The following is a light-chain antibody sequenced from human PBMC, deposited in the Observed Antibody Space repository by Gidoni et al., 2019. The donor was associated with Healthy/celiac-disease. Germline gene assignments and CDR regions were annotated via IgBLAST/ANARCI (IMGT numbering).Light chain of an antibody. J-gene: IGLJ1*01. CDR1: SSDVGGYNY. CDR2: DVS. CDR3: SSYTSSSTLPYV. V-gene: IGLV2-14*01. Sequence: QSALTQPASVSGSPGQSITISCTGTSSDVGGYNYLSWYQQHPGKAPKLMIYDVSNRPSGVSNRFSGSKSGNTASLTISGLQAEDEADYYCSSYTSSSTLPYVFGTGTKVTVL.